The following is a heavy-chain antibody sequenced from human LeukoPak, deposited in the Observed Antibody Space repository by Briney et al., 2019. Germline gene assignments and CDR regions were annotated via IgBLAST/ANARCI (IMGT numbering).Heavy chain of an antibody. CDR3: ARVGDYDRNFDY. J-gene: IGHJ4*02. D-gene: IGHD3-22*01. Sequence: SETLSLTCTVSGGSISSYYWSWIRQPPGKGLEWIGYIYYSGSTCYNPSLKSRVTISVDTSKNQFSLKLSSVTAADTAVYYCARVGDYDRNFDYWGQGTLVTVSS. CDR2: IYYSGST. CDR1: GGSISSYY. V-gene: IGHV4-59*12.